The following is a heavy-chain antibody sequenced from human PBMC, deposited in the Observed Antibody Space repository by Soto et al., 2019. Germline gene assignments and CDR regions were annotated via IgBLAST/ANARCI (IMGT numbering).Heavy chain of an antibody. V-gene: IGHV3-7*01. CDR3: ARDSMIFGVIILRGHAFDI. J-gene: IGHJ3*02. CDR1: GFTFSSYW. Sequence: EVQLVESGGGLVQPGGSLRLSCAASGFTFSSYWMSWVRQAPGKGLEWVANIKQDGSEKYYVDSVKGRFTISRDNAKNFLYLQMNSLRAEDTAVYYCARDSMIFGVIILRGHAFDIWGQGTMVTVSS. CDR2: IKQDGSEK. D-gene: IGHD3-3*01.